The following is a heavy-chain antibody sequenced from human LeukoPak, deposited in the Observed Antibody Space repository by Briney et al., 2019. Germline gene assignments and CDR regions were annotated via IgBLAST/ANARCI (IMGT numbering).Heavy chain of an antibody. J-gene: IGHJ6*03. CDR2: IYNDGTDT. V-gene: IGHV3-74*01. D-gene: IGHD3-9*01. CDR3: TRGGFDHNMDV. CDR1: GFSLSRYW. Sequence: GGSLRLSCAASGFSLSRYWMHWVRQAPGTGLVWVSYIYNDGTDTNYADSVRGRFTVSRDNAKNTLYLQMNGLRAEDTAVYYCTRGGFDHNMDVWGKGTTVT.